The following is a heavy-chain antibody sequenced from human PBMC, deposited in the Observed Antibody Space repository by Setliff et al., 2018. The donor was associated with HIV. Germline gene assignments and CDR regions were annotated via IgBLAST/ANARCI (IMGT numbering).Heavy chain of an antibody. CDR1: GYTFTSYD. D-gene: IGHD6-6*01. CDR3: AKVGSMGPPYYFDY. Sequence: ASVKVSCKASGYTFTSYDINWVRQATGQGLEWMGWMNPKSGNTGYAQKFQGRITMTRDTSISTAYMELSSLKSEDTAVYYCAKVGSMGPPYYFDYWGQGTLVTVSS. CDR2: MNPKSGNT. V-gene: IGHV1-8*01. J-gene: IGHJ4*02.